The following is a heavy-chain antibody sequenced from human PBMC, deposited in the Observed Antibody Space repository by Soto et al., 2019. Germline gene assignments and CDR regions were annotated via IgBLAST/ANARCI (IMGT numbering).Heavy chain of an antibody. Sequence: QVQLVESGGGVVQPGRSLRLSCAVSGFTVSTYGMHWVRQAPGEGLEWVAVISRDGGTKYYADSVKGRFTISRDNSRNTLFLKMNSLRGDDMAVYYCTGEVASGYWGQGTLVTVSS. CDR2: ISRDGGTK. CDR1: GFTVSTYG. V-gene: IGHV3-30*03. J-gene: IGHJ4*02. D-gene: IGHD2-8*02. CDR3: TGEVASGY.